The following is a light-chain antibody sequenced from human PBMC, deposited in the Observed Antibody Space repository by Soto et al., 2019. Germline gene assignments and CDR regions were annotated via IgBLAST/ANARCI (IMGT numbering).Light chain of an antibody. CDR2: EVS. V-gene: IGLV2-14*01. CDR1: SSDVGAYTY. Sequence: SALTKPASVSGSPGQSITISCTGTSSDVGAYTYVSWYQQHPGKAPKLMIFEVSDRPSGVSNRFSGSESGNTASLTISGLQAEDEADYYCSSYTTSNTLVFGGGTKLTVL. CDR3: SSYTTSNTLV. J-gene: IGLJ2*01.